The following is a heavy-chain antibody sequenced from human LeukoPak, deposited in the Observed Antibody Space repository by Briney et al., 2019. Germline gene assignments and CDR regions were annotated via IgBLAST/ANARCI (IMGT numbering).Heavy chain of an antibody. CDR2: IYTSGST. J-gene: IGHJ3*02. D-gene: IGHD3-3*01. V-gene: IGHV4-4*07. Sequence: SETLSLTCTVSGGSISSYYWSWIRQPAGKGLEWIGRIYTSGSTNYNPSLKSRVTMSVDTSKNQFPLKLSSVTAADTAVYYCARRGTYYDFWSGYYHDAFDIWGQGTMVTVSS. CDR3: ARRGTYYDFWSGYYHDAFDI. CDR1: GGSISSYY.